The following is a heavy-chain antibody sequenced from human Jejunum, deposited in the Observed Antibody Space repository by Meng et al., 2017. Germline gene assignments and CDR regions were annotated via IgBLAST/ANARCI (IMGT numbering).Heavy chain of an antibody. Sequence: GSLRLSCTVSGDSVTTYYWSWFRQPPGKGLEWVGYMYYSRSIDYNPSLKSRVTISLDTSKNQFSLKMRSVSAADTAIYYCASGEGSYYYRYWGQGTLVTVSS. CDR2: MYYSRSI. V-gene: IGHV4-59*02. CDR1: GDSVTTYY. J-gene: IGHJ4*02. CDR3: ASGEGSYYYRY. D-gene: IGHD3-10*01.